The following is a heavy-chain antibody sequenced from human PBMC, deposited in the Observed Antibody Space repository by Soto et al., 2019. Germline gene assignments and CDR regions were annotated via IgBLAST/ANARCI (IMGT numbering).Heavy chain of an antibody. CDR3: ARTSGYSSTDNWFDP. D-gene: IGHD6-13*01. V-gene: IGHV1-18*01. Sequence: GASVKVSCKASGYTFTSYGISWVRQAPGQGLEWMGWISAYNGNTNNAQKFQGRVAMTTDTSTSTAYMELMNLRSDDTAVYYCARTSGYSSTDNWFDPWGQGTLVTVSS. CDR2: ISAYNGNT. CDR1: GYTFTSYG. J-gene: IGHJ5*01.